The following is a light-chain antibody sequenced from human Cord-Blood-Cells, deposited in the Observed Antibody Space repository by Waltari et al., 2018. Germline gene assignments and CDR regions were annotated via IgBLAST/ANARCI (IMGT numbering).Light chain of an antibody. CDR1: QTVLYSSNNKNY. J-gene: IGKJ3*01. V-gene: IGKV4-1*01. Sequence: IVMTQSPDSLAVSLGQRATIHCKSSQTVLYSSNNKNYLAWYQQQPGQPPKLLIYWASTRESGVPDRFSGSGSETDFTLTISSLQAEDVAVYYCQQYYSTPPSFTFGPGTKVEIK. CDR2: WAS. CDR3: QQYYSTPPSFT.